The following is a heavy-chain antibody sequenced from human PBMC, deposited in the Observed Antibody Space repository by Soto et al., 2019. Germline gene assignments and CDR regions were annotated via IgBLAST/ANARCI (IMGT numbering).Heavy chain of an antibody. V-gene: IGHV3-30*03. CDR2: ISYDGSNK. CDR1: GFTFSSFG. J-gene: IGHJ5*02. Sequence: QVQLVESGGGVVQPGRSLRLSCAASGFTFSSFGMHWVRQAPGKGLEWVAVISYDGSNKYYADSVKGRFTISRDNAKNSLYLQMNSLRGEDTAVYYCARAVSSYGYPSCWFDPWGQGTLVTVSS. CDR3: ARAVSSYGYPSCWFDP. D-gene: IGHD5-18*01.